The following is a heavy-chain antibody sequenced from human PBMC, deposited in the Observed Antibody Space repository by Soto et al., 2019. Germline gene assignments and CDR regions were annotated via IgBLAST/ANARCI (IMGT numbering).Heavy chain of an antibody. D-gene: IGHD6-13*01. CDR3: ARQMGIAAAGRDPYYYYYYGMDV. J-gene: IGHJ6*02. V-gene: IGHV4-39*01. Sequence: PSETLSLTCTVSGCSISSSSYYWGWIRQPPGKGLEWIGSIYYSGSTYYNPSLKSRVTISVDTSKNQFSLKLSSVTAADTAVYYCARQMGIAAAGRDPYYYYYYGMDVWGQGTTVT. CDR1: GCSISSSSYY. CDR2: IYYSGST.